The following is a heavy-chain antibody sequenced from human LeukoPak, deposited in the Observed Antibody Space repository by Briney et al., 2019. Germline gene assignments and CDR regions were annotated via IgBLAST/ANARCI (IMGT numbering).Heavy chain of an antibody. D-gene: IGHD1-14*01. CDR1: GFIFNTYV. CDR2: VGGDGRHT. CDR3: AKETVSSPPYYCDY. J-gene: IGHJ4*02. Sequence: GGSLRLSCAASGFIFNTYVMSWVRQAPGKGLEWVSSVGGDGRHTYYADSVKGRFTISRDNSKNTLYLQMNSLRAEDTAVYYCAKETVSSPPYYCDYWGQGTLVTVSS. V-gene: IGHV3-23*01.